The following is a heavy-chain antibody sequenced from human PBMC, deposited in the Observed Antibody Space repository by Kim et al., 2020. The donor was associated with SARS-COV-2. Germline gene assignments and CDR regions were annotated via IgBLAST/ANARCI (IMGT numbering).Heavy chain of an antibody. D-gene: IGHD3-22*01. V-gene: IGHV4-34*01. Sequence: SETLSLTCAVYGGSFSGYYWSWIRQPPGKGLEWIGEINHSGSTNYNPSLKSRVTISVDTSKNQFSLKLSSVTAADTAVYYCAQRPFDYYDSSGYNNAFDIWGQGTMVTVSS. CDR3: AQRPFDYYDSSGYNNAFDI. CDR2: INHSGST. J-gene: IGHJ3*02. CDR1: GGSFSGYY.